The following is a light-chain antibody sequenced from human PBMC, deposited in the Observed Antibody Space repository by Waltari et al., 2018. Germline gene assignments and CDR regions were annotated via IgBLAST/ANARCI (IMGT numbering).Light chain of an antibody. CDR3: QLHSDRPLGIT. CDR2: DAS. Sequence: EIVLTQSPDTLSLSPGERATLSCRASQSVNNYLAWYQQKPGQAPRLLVYDASNRATGIPARFSGSGSGTDFTLTISSLEPEDFAVYYCQLHSDRPLGITFGQGTRLEIK. V-gene: IGKV3-11*01. CDR1: QSVNNY. J-gene: IGKJ5*01.